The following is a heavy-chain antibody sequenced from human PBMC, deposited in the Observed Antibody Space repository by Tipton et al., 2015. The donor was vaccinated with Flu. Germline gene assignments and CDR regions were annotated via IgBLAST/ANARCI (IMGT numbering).Heavy chain of an antibody. J-gene: IGHJ6*03. CDR3: ARGLRSYYYMDA. D-gene: IGHD3-3*01. CDR1: GGSISSYY. Sequence: TLSLTCTVSGGSISSYYWSWIRQPPGKGLEWIGYIYYSGSTNYNPSLKSRVTISVDTSKNQFSLKLSSVTAADTAVYYCARGLRSYYYMDAWGKGTTVTVSS. V-gene: IGHV4-59*07. CDR2: IYYSGST.